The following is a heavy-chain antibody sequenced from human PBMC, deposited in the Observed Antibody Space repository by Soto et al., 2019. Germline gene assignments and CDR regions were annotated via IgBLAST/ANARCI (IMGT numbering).Heavy chain of an antibody. J-gene: IGHJ3*01. D-gene: IGHD1-1*01. CDR2: ISSSGSTI. V-gene: IGHV3-11*04. Sequence: PGGSLRLSCAASGFTFSDYYMSWIRQAPGKGLEWVSYISSSGSTIYYADSVKGRFTISRDNAKNTLYLQMHSLRAEDTALYFCVRDRGYPDSFDVWGRGTMVTVSS. CDR3: VRDRGYPDSFDV. CDR1: GFTFSDYY.